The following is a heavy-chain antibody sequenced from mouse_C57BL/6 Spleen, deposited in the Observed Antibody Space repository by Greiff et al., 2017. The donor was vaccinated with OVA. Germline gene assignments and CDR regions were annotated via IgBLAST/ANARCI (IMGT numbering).Heavy chain of an antibody. J-gene: IGHJ3*01. V-gene: IGHV5-4*01. CDR3: ARVHATY. CDR2: ISAGGSYT. Sequence: EVQLVESGGGLVKPGGSLKLSCAASGFTFSSYAMPWVRQTPEKRLEWVATISAGGSYTYYPDNVKGRFTISRDNSKNNRYLQMSHLKAEDTAMYYCARVHATYWGQGTLVTVSA. CDR1: GFTFSSYA.